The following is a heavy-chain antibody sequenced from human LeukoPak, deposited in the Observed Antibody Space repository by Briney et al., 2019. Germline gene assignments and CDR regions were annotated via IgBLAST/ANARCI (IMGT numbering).Heavy chain of an antibody. J-gene: IGHJ4*02. CDR3: VRGVRSWGRKVLDY. CDR2: INHSGGS. V-gene: IGHV4-34*01. D-gene: IGHD3-10*01. Sequence: PGGSLRLSCAASGFTFDDYGMSWVRQSPGKGLEWIAEINHSGGSRYNPSLTSRVAISVDTSQNQFSLTLTSVTAADTALYYCVRGVRSWGRKVLDYWGQGTLVTVSS. CDR1: GFTFDDYG.